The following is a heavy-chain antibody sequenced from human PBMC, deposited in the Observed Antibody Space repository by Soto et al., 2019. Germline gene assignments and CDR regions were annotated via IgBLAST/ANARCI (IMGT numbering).Heavy chain of an antibody. J-gene: IGHJ4*02. CDR1: GFTISGYS. V-gene: IGHV3-11*05. CDR3: VRGRPGPSGVLDFDL. Sequence: QEQLVESGGGLVKPGRSLRLSCTASGFTISGYSMTWIRQAPGKGLEWVSDITGAGNFANYAASVKGRFSISRDNTKRSLYLQMQSLRVEDTATYYCVRGRPGPSGVLDFDLWGQGTLVTVAS. D-gene: IGHD1-26*01. CDR2: ITGAGNFA.